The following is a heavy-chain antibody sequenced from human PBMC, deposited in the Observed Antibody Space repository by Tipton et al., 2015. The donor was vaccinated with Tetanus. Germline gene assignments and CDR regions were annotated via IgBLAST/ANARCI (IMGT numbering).Heavy chain of an antibody. V-gene: IGHV4-38-2*01. Sequence: TLSLTCVVSGYSISSGYYWGWIRQPPGKGPEWIASIYRSGSASYNPSLKSRVTISVDTSKNQFSLNPSYLTAADTAVYYCARVPPLATVYFDYWGQGTLVTVSS. CDR1: GYSISSGYY. J-gene: IGHJ4*02. D-gene: IGHD5-24*01. CDR2: IYRSGSA. CDR3: ARVPPLATVYFDY.